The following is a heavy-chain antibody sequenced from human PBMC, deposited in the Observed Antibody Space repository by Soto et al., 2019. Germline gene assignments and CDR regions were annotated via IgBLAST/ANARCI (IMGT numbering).Heavy chain of an antibody. CDR1: GFTFSSYS. D-gene: IGHD6-19*01. V-gene: IGHV3-21*01. CDR2: ISSSSSYI. CDR3: ARDMAVAGQTPFDY. Sequence: VGSLRLSCAASGFTFSSYSMNWVRQAPGKGLEWVSSISSSSSYIYYADSVKGRFTISRDNAKNSLYLQMNSLRAEDTAVYYCARDMAVAGQTPFDYWGQGTLVTVS. J-gene: IGHJ4*02.